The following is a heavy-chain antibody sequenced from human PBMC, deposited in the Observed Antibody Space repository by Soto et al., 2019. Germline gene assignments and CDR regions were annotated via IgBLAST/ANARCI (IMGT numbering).Heavy chain of an antibody. V-gene: IGHV3-23*01. CDR1: GFTFSSYA. CDR2: ISGSGGST. Sequence: GGSLRLACAASGFTFSSYAMSWVRQAPGKGLEWVSAISGSGGSTYYADSVKGRFTISRDNSKNTLYLQMNSLRAEDTAVYYCAKGQALLSQEIDYWGQGTLVTVSS. J-gene: IGHJ4*02. CDR3: AKGQALLSQEIDY. D-gene: IGHD3-10*01.